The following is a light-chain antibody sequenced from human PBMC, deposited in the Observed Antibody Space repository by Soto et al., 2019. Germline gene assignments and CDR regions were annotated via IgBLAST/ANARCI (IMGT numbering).Light chain of an antibody. Sequence: EIVLTQSPATLSLSPGERATLSCRTSQSVNRYLAWYQQKPGQAPRLLIYDAFNRATDIPARFSGSGSGTDFTLTITSLEPEEFAVYYCQHRSNWPPTFGGGTKVEIK. V-gene: IGKV3-11*01. CDR1: QSVNRY. J-gene: IGKJ4*01. CDR3: QHRSNWPPT. CDR2: DAF.